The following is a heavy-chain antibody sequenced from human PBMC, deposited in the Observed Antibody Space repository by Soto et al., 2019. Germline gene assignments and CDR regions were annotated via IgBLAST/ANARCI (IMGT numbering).Heavy chain of an antibody. J-gene: IGHJ6*03. V-gene: IGHV5-51*03. CDR2: IYPGDSDT. Sequence: EVQLVQSGAEVKKPGESLKISCKGSGYSFTSYWIGWVRQMPGKGLEWMGIIYPGDSDTRYSPSFQGQVTISADKSISTAYLQWSSLKASDTAMYYCARKAAAGTSPDYYYYSMDVWGKGTTVTVSS. CDR3: ARKAAAGTSPDYYYYSMDV. D-gene: IGHD6-13*01. CDR1: GYSFTSYW.